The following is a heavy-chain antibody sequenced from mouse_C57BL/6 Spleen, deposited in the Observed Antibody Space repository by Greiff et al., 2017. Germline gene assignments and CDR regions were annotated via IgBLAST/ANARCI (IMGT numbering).Heavy chain of an antibody. Sequence: VQLQQSGPELVKPGASVKISFKASGYTFTDYYINWVKQRPGQGLEWIGWIFTGSGSPYYNEKFKGKGTLTVDNSSSTAYMLLSRLASEDAAVYFCARSYGYYYFDYWGQGTTLTVSS. CDR3: ARSYGYYYFDY. D-gene: IGHD2-2*01. CDR1: GYTFTDYY. CDR2: IFTGSGSP. J-gene: IGHJ2*01. V-gene: IGHV1-75*01.